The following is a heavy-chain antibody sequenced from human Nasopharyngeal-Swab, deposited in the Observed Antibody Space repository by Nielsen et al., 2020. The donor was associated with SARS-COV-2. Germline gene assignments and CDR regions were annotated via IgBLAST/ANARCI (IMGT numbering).Heavy chain of an antibody. Sequence: GGSLRLSCAASGFTFDDYAMHWVRQTPGKGLEWVSHISWNSGSIGYAASVRGRFTISRDNAKNSLYLEMSSLRAEDSALYYCAKDLTRGDFVTSNAFDIWGQGTLVTVSS. J-gene: IGHJ3*02. CDR3: AKDLTRGDFVTSNAFDI. D-gene: IGHD2-21*02. V-gene: IGHV3-9*01. CDR1: GFTFDDYA. CDR2: ISWNSGSI.